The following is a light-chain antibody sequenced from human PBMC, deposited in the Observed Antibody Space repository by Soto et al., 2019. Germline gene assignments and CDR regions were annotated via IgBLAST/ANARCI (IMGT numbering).Light chain of an antibody. V-gene: IGKV3-11*01. Sequence: EIVLTQSAATLSLSPGERATLSCRASQSLSSYLAWYQQKPGQAPRLLIYDASNRATGIPARFSGSGSGTACTLTISSLEPEDFAVYYCQQRSNWPTFGPGTKVDIK. J-gene: IGKJ3*01. CDR3: QQRSNWPT. CDR2: DAS. CDR1: QSLSSY.